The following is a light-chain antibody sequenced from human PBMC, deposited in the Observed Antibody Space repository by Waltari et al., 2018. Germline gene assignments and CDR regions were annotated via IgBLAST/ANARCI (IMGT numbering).Light chain of an antibody. Sequence: DIQMTQSPSSLSTSVGARVTITCRASENVNNYLNWYQQKPGKAPKLLIYKASTLQSGVPSRFSGSGSGTDYTFTISSLQSEDVATYYCQHNYGTPFTFGPGTKLDIK. J-gene: IGKJ3*01. CDR2: KAS. V-gene: IGKV1-39*01. CDR1: ENVNNY. CDR3: QHNYGTPFT.